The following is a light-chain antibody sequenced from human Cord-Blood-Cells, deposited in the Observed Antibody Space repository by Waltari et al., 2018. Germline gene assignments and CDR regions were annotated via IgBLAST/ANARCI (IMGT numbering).Light chain of an antibody. CDR3: SSYTSSSTFEV. CDR2: DVS. CDR1: SSDVGGYNY. J-gene: IGLJ2*01. V-gene: IGLV2-14*01. Sequence: QSALTQPASVSGSPGQSITLSCTGTSSDVGGYNYVSWYQQQPGKAPKLMIYDVSKRPSGVSNRFSGSKSGNTASLTISGLQAEDEADYYCSSYTSSSTFEVFGGGTKLTVL.